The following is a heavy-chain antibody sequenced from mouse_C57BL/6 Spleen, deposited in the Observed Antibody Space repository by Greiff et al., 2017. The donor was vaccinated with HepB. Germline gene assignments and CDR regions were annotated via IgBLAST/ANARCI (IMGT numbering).Heavy chain of an antibody. V-gene: IGHV5-17*01. CDR2: ISSGSSTI. J-gene: IGHJ1*03. D-gene: IGHD1-1*01. Sequence: EVKLVESGGGLVKPGESLKLSCAASGFTFSDYGMHWVRQAPEKGLEWVAYISSGSSTIYYADTVKGRFTISRDNAKNTLFLQMTSLRSEDTAMYYCARDYGSSRYFDVWGTGTTVTVSS. CDR1: GFTFSDYG. CDR3: ARDYGSSRYFDV.